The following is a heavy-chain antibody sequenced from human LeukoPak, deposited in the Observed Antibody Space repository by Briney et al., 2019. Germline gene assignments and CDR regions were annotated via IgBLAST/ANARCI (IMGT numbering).Heavy chain of an antibody. CDR3: ARGVESDILTGYDPYFDY. CDR2: IYYSGST. V-gene: IGHV4-30-4*01. D-gene: IGHD3-9*01. Sequence: SETLSLTCTVSGGSISSGDYYWSRIRQPPGKGLEWIGYIYYSGSTYYNPSLKSRVTISVDTSKNQFSLKLSSVTAADTAAYYCARGVESDILTGYDPYFDYWGQGTLVTVSS. J-gene: IGHJ4*02. CDR1: GGSISSGDYY.